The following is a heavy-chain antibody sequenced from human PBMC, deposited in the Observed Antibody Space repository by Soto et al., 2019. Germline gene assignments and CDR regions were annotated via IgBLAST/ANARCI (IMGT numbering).Heavy chain of an antibody. CDR2: INPSGGST. Sequence: GASVKVSCKASGYTFTSYYMHWVRQAPGQGLEWMGIINPSGGSTSYAQKFQGRVTMTRDTSTSTVYMELSSLRSEDTAVYYCARDIDRITFGGVIVIDDYWGQGTLVTVYS. J-gene: IGHJ4*02. D-gene: IGHD3-16*02. CDR3: ARDIDRITFGGVIVIDDY. V-gene: IGHV1-46*03. CDR1: GYTFTSYY.